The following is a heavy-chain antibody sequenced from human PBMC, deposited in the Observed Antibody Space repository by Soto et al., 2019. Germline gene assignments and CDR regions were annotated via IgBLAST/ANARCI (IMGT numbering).Heavy chain of an antibody. CDR1: GGTFSTSG. J-gene: IGHJ4*02. CDR2: IIPIFGTA. Sequence: QVQLVQSGAEVKKPGSSVKVSCKASGGTFSTSGINWVRQAPGQGLEWMGGIIPIFGTANYAQKFQGRVTITADESTSTAYMELSILKSEATAVYFCARERRGGYCSSTSCFFDYWGQGTLVTVSS. CDR3: ARERRGGYCSSTSCFFDY. D-gene: IGHD2-2*01. V-gene: IGHV1-69*01.